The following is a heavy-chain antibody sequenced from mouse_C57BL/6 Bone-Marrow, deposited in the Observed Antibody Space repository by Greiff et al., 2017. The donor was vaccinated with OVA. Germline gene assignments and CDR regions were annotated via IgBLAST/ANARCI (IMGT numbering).Heavy chain of an antibody. CDR3: AREGGYWGFAY. D-gene: IGHD2-3*01. Sequence: EVQRVESGPGLVKPSQSLSLTCSVTGYSITSGYYWNWIRQFPGNKLEWMGYISNDGSNNYNPSLKNRISITRDTSKNQFFLKLNSVTTEDTATYYCAREGGYWGFAYWGQGTLVTVSA. CDR1: GYSITSGYY. J-gene: IGHJ3*01. CDR2: ISNDGSN. V-gene: IGHV3-6*01.